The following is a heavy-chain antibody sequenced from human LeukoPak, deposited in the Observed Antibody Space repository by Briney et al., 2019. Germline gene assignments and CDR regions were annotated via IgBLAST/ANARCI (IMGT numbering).Heavy chain of an antibody. D-gene: IGHD3-22*01. Sequence: QPGGSLRLSCAASRFTFSSYSMNWVRQAPGKGLEWVSGISWNSGSIGYADSVKGRFTISRDNAKNSLYLQMNSLRAEDMALYYCAKDRYYYDSSGYFDYWGQGTLVTVSS. J-gene: IGHJ4*02. CDR2: ISWNSGSI. CDR3: AKDRYYYDSSGYFDY. CDR1: RFTFSSYS. V-gene: IGHV3-9*03.